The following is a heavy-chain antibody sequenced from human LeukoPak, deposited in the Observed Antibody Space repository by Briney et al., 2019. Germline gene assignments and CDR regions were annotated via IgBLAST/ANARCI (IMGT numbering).Heavy chain of an antibody. CDR3: ARAPRYCTNGVCYFYYGMDV. J-gene: IGHJ6*02. D-gene: IGHD2-8*01. CDR1: GFTFSNYW. CDR2: INYGGSST. Sequence: GGSLRLSCAASGFTFSNYWMHWVRQAPGKGLVWVSRINYGGSSTSYADSVKGRFTISRDNAKNTLYLQMNSLRAEDTAVYYCARAPRYCTNGVCYFYYGMDVWGQGTTVTVSS. V-gene: IGHV3-74*01.